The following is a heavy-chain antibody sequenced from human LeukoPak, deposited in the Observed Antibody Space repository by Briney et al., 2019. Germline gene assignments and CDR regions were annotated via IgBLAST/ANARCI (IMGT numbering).Heavy chain of an antibody. J-gene: IGHJ5*02. Sequence: GGSLRLSCAASGFTFSDYYMSWIRQAPGKGLEWVSYISSSGSTIYYADSVKGRFTISRDNAKNSLYLQMNSLRAEDTAVYYCARDGDYGDYNWFDPWGQGNPGHRLL. CDR3: ARDGDYGDYNWFDP. V-gene: IGHV3-11*01. D-gene: IGHD4-17*01. CDR2: ISSSGSTI. CDR1: GFTFSDYY.